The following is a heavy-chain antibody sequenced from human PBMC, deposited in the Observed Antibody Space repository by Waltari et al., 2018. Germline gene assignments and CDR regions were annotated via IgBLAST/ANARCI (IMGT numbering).Heavy chain of an antibody. CDR2: IIPILGTA. V-gene: IGHV1-69*01. CDR3: AREADCSGGSCYSSNDAFDI. Sequence: QVQLVQSGAEVKKPGSSVKVSCKASGGTFSSYAISWVRQAPGQGLEWMGGIIPILGTANYAQKCQGRVTITADESTSTAYMELSSLRSEDTAVYYCAREADCSGGSCYSSNDAFDIWGQGTMVTVSS. D-gene: IGHD2-15*01. J-gene: IGHJ3*02. CDR1: GGTFSSYA.